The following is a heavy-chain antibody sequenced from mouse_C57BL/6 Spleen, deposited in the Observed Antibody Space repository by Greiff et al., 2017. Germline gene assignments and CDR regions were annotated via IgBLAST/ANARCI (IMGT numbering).Heavy chain of an antibody. CDR3: ARYDYDGHWYFDV. CDR2: INPNNGGT. CDR1: GYTFTDYN. V-gene: IGHV1-18*01. Sequence: EVKLMESGPELVKPGASVKIPCKASGYTFTDYNMDWVKQSHGKSLEWIGDINPNNGGTIYNQKFKGKATLTVDKSSSAAYMELRSLTSEDTAVYYCARYDYDGHWYFDVWGTGTTVTVSS. J-gene: IGHJ1*03. D-gene: IGHD2-4*01.